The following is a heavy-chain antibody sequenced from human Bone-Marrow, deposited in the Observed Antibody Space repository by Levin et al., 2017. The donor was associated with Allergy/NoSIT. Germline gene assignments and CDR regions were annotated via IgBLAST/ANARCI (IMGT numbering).Heavy chain of an antibody. V-gene: IGHV1-69*13. Sequence: EASVKVSCKAPGDTFSVQAFSWVRQAPGQGLEWMGSIIPTFATPRYAQKFQGRVTISADESTSTAYMELTGLRSADTAVYYCAREYSGNFYPAMFYDLWGRGTLVTVSS. D-gene: IGHD1-26*01. CDR2: IIPTFATP. CDR3: AREYSGNFYPAMFYDL. J-gene: IGHJ2*01. CDR1: GDTFSVQA.